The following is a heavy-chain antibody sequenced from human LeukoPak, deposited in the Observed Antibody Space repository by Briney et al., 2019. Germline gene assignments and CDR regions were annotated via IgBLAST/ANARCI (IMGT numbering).Heavy chain of an antibody. CDR3: AKDSGGVFPDYLDY. D-gene: IGHD3-10*01. V-gene: IGHV3-23*01. CDR2: ISGSGGST. Sequence: PGRSLRLSCAASGFTFSIYAMSSVRQTPGEGLGWVSAISGSGGSTYYADSVKGRFTISSDNSKNTLYLQMNSLRADDTAVYYCAKDSGGVFPDYLDYWGQGTMVTVSS. CDR1: GFTFSIYA. J-gene: IGHJ4*02.